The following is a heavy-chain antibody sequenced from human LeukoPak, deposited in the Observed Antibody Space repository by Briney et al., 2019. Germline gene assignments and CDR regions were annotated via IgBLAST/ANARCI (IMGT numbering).Heavy chain of an antibody. D-gene: IGHD1-26*01. CDR2: ISSSGSTI. Sequence: GGSLRLSCAASGFTFSSYEMSWVRQAPGKGLEWVSYISSSGSTIYYADSVKGRFTISRDNAKNSLYLQMNSLRAEDTAVYYCARARGWELRGIYFDYWGQGTLVTVSS. CDR3: ARARGWELRGIYFDY. V-gene: IGHV3-48*03. J-gene: IGHJ4*02. CDR1: GFTFSSYE.